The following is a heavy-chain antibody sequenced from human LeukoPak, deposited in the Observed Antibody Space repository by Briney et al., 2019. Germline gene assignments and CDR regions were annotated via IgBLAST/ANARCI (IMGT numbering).Heavy chain of an antibody. V-gene: IGHV4-34*01. J-gene: IGHJ4*02. CDR2: INHSGST. Sequence: SEALSLTCAVYGGSFSGYYWSWIRQPPGKGLEWIGEINHSGSTNYNPSLKSRVTISVDTSKNQFSLKLSSVTAADTAVYYCARAIRGQPDYWGQGTLVTVSS. D-gene: IGHD1-1*01. CDR1: GGSFSGYY. CDR3: ARAIRGQPDY.